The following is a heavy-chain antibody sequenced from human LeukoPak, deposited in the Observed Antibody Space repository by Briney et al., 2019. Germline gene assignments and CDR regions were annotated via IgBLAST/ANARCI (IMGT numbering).Heavy chain of an antibody. V-gene: IGHV4-61*02. CDR2: IYTSGST. J-gene: IGHJ4*02. Sequence: SEALSLTCTVSGGSISSGGYFWSWIRQPAGKGLEWIGRIYTSGSTNYNPSLKSRVTMSVDTSKNQFSLKLSSVTAADTAVYYCARDGQQLVSLFDYWGQGTLVTVSS. CDR3: ARDGQQLVSLFDY. D-gene: IGHD6-13*01. CDR1: GGSISSGGYF.